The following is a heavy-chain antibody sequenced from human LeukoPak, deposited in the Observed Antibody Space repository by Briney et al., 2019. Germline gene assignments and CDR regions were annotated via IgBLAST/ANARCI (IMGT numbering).Heavy chain of an antibody. D-gene: IGHD6-6*01. V-gene: IGHV3-7*01. J-gene: IGHJ4*02. CDR1: GFTFSSHW. Sequence: GGSLRLSCAASGFTFSSHWMSWVRHAPGKGLEWVANIKQDGSAKFYVDSVKGRFTISRDNAKNSLYLQMNSLRAEDTAIYYCARVSSYSSSSGSLCDYWGQGTRVTVSS. CDR2: IKQDGSAK. CDR3: ARVSSYSSSSGSLCDY.